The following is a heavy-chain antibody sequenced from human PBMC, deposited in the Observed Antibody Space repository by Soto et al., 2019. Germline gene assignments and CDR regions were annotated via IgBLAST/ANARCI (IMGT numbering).Heavy chain of an antibody. J-gene: IGHJ4*02. V-gene: IGHV1-46*01. CDR3: ARALGHATATYYFGD. CDR2: INPSVGST. CDR1: GYSFTSYY. D-gene: IGHD4-17*01. Sequence: SVKVSCKASGYSFTSYYIHWVRQAPGQGLEWLGIINPSVGSTTHSQKFQGRVTMTWDTSTRTAYMELSSLRFEDTAVYYCARALGHATATYYFGDWGQGTQVTVSS.